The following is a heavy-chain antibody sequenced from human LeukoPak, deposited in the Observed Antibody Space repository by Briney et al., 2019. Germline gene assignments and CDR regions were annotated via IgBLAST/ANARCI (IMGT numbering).Heavy chain of an antibody. J-gene: IGHJ6*03. CDR3: ARAPTTIFGVVITAYYMDV. CDR2: IYYTGSP. Sequence: PSETLSLTCTVSGDSISSHYWSWIRQPPGKGLEWSGFIYYTGSPNYNPSLNSRVTISVDRSRNQFSLNLISVTAADTAVYYCARAPTTIFGVVITAYYMDVWGKGTTVTVSS. D-gene: IGHD3-3*01. V-gene: IGHV4-59*11. CDR1: GDSISSHY.